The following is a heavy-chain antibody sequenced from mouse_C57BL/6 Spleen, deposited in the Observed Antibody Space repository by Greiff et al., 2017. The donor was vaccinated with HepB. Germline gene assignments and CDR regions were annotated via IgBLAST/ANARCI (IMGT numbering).Heavy chain of an antibody. J-gene: IGHJ1*03. Sequence: EVKLMESGGGLVKPGGSLKLSCAASGFTFSSYAMSWVRQTPEKRLEWVATISDGGSYTYYPDNVKGRFTISRDNAKNNLYLQMSHLKSEDTAMYYCARHYGSSYVFFDVWGTGTTVTVSS. V-gene: IGHV5-4*03. CDR2: ISDGGSYT. CDR1: GFTFSSYA. D-gene: IGHD1-1*01. CDR3: ARHYGSSYVFFDV.